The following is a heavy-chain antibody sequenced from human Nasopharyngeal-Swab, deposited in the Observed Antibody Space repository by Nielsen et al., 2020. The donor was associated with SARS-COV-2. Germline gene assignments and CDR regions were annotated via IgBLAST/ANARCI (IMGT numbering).Heavy chain of an antibody. D-gene: IGHD6-25*01. CDR1: GYTFTSYG. J-gene: IGHJ4*02. Sequence: ASVKVSCKASGYTFTSYGISWVRQAPGQGLERMGWISAYNGRTYYAQKFQGRVTMTTDTSTSTAYMDLRSLRSDDTAVYYCARDPRGPDYWGQGTLVTVSS. V-gene: IGHV1-18*01. CDR2: ISAYNGRT. CDR3: ARDPRGPDY.